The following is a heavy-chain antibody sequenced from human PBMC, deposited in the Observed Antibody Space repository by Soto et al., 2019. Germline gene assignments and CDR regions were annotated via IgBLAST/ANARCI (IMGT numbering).Heavy chain of an antibody. V-gene: IGHV3-23*01. CDR3: AKAHYDSSGYSLDLDY. CDR2: ISGSGGST. CDR1: GFTFSSYA. Sequence: PGGSLRLSCAASGFTFSSYAMSWVRQAPGKGLEWVSAISGSGGSTYYADSVKGRFTISRDNSKNTLYLQMNSLRAEDTAVYYCAKAHYDSSGYSLDLDYWGQGTLVTVSS. D-gene: IGHD3-22*01. J-gene: IGHJ4*02.